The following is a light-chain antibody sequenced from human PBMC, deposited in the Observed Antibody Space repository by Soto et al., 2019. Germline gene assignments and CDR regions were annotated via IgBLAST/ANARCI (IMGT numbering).Light chain of an antibody. V-gene: IGKV1-5*03. J-gene: IGKJ1*01. CDR3: QQYNDSFPT. CDR1: QNINTW. CDR2: KAS. Sequence: DIQMTQSPSTLSASVGDRVTISCRASQNINTWLAWYKQQPGKAPQLLIYKASSLESWVPSRFSGSGSGTDFTLTISSLRPDDFVTFYCQQYNDSFPTFCQGTKVEIK.